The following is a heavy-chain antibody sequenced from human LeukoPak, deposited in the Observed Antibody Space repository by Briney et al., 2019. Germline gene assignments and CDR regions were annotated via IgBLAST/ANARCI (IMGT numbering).Heavy chain of an antibody. J-gene: IGHJ4*02. D-gene: IGHD6-13*01. CDR1: GFTFSSYA. CDR2: ISGSGGNT. Sequence: GGSLRLSCAASGFTFSSYAMSWVRQAPGKGLEWVSTISGSGGNTYHADSVRGRFTISRDNSKNTLYLQMNSLRAEDTAIYYCAQVSWANYFDYWAREPWSPSPQ. CDR3: AQVSWANYFDY. V-gene: IGHV3-23*01.